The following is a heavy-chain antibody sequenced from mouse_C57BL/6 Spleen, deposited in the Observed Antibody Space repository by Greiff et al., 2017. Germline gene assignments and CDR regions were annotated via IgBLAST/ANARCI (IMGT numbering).Heavy chain of an antibody. J-gene: IGHJ4*01. Sequence: QVQLQQPGAELVRPGSSVKLSCKASGYTFTSYWMHWVKQRPIQGLEWIGNIDPSDSDTYYNQKFKDKATLTVDKSSSTAYMQLSRLTSKDSAVYYGASQLGRGCAMDYWGQGTSVTVSS. CDR3: ASQLGRGCAMDY. CDR1: GYTFTSYW. D-gene: IGHD4-1*01. CDR2: IDPSDSDT. V-gene: IGHV1-52*01.